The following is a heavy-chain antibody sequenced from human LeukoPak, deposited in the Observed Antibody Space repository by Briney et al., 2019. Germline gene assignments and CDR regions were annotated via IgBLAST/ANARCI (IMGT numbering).Heavy chain of an antibody. CDR2: VDPEDGET. J-gene: IGHJ4*02. V-gene: IGHV1-69-2*01. Sequence: GASVKVSCKVSGYTFTDYYMHWVQQAPGKGLEWMGLVDPEDGETIYAEKFQGRVTITADTSTDTAYMELSSLRSEDTAVYYCAIDCWSGYYSDWGQGTLVTVSS. CDR3: AIDCWSGYYSD. D-gene: IGHD3-3*01. CDR1: GYTFTDYY.